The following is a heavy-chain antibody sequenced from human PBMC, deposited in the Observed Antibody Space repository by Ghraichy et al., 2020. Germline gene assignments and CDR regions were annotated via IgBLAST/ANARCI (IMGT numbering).Heavy chain of an antibody. V-gene: IGHV4-34*01. J-gene: IGHJ5*02. CDR3: ARAAVVVPAAMDGEYWFDP. CDR1: GGSFSGFY. CDR2: LNHSGST. Sequence: SQTLSLTCAVYGGSFSGFYWTWIRQPPGKGLEWIGELNHSGSTNYNPSLKSRVSISEDTSKNQFSLRLSSVTAADTAVYYCARAAVVVPAAMDGEYWFDPWGQGTLVTVSS. D-gene: IGHD2-2*01.